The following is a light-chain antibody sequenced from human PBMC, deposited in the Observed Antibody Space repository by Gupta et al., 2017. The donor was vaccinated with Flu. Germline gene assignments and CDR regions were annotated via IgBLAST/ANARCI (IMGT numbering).Light chain of an antibody. J-gene: IGKJ3*01. Sequence: DIQMTQSPSSLSASVGDRVTITCRASQSISSYLNWYQQKPGKAPKILIYEASRLQSGVPSRLSGSGSGTDFTRHSRSLQPEDFETDDCQPIFTFGHGTKVDIK. CDR2: EAS. CDR3: QPIFT. V-gene: IGKV1-39*01. CDR1: QSISSY.